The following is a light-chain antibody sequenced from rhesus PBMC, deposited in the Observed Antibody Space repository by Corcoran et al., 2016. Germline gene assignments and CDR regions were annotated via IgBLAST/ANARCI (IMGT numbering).Light chain of an antibody. CDR3: QQDYSWPLT. J-gene: IGKJ4*01. CDR2: GAS. Sequence: EIVMTQSPATLSLSPGERATLSCRASQSVRSSLAWYQQKPGQAPKLLIYGASSRATGIPDRFSGKGSGKECTLTISSLEPEDVGVYYCQQDYSWPLTFGGGTKVELK. CDR1: QSVRSS. V-gene: IGKV3-42*01.